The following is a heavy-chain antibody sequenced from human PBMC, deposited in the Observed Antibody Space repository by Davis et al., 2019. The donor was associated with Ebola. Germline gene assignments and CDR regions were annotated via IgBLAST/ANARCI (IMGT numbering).Heavy chain of an antibody. CDR3: TRHAGDCSGGSCYSRNYYYYAMDV. CDR1: GFTFSGSA. Sequence: GESLKISCAASGFTFSGSAVHWVRQASGKGLEWVGRVRSKANNYATSYAASVKGRFTISRDDSKNTAYLQMNSLRTEDTAVYYCTRHAGDCSGGSCYSRNYYYYAMDVWGQGTTVTVSS. V-gene: IGHV3-73*01. J-gene: IGHJ6*02. CDR2: VRSKANNYAT. D-gene: IGHD2-15*01.